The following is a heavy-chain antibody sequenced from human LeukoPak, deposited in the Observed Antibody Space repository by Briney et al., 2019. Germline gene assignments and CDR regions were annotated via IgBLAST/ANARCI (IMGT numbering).Heavy chain of an antibody. CDR1: GGSISSSSYY. CDR2: IYYSGST. J-gene: IGHJ4*02. Sequence: SETLSLTCTVSGGSISSSSYYWGWIRQPPGKGLEWIGSIYYSGSTYYNPSLKSRVTISVDTSKNQFSLKLSSVTAADTAVYYCARRADIVVVPAADPFDYWGQGTLVTVSS. D-gene: IGHD2-2*01. V-gene: IGHV4-39*01. CDR3: ARRADIVVVPAADPFDY.